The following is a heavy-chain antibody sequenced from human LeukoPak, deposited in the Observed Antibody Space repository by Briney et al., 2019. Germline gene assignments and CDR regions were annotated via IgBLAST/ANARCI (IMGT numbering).Heavy chain of an antibody. CDR3: AKVGIAVAGDAFDI. CDR2: IYYSGST. CDR1: GDSIGSSDFY. D-gene: IGHD6-19*01. V-gene: IGHV4-39*01. Sequence: SETLSLTCSVSGDSIGSSDFYWGWIRQPPGKGLEWIGSIYYSGSTYYNPSLKSRVTISVDTSKNQFSLKLSSVTAADTAVYYCAKVGIAVAGDAFDIWGQGTMVTVSS. J-gene: IGHJ3*02.